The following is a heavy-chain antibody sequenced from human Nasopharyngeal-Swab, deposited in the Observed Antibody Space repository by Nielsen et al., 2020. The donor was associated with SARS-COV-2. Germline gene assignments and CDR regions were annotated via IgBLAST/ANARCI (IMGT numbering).Heavy chain of an antibody. D-gene: IGHD3-3*01. J-gene: IGHJ4*02. CDR1: GFTFGDYA. CDR3: TRYDFWSEYYFDY. CDR2: IRGKAYGGTT. V-gene: IGHV3-49*04. Sequence: GESLKISCTASGFTFGDYAMSWVRQAPGKGLEWVGFIRGKAYGGTTEYAASVKGRFTISRDDSKSIAYLQMNSLKTEDTAVYYCTRYDFWSEYYFDYWGQGTLVTVSS.